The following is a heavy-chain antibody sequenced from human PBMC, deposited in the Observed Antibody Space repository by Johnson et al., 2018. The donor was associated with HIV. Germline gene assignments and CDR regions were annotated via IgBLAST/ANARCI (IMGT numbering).Heavy chain of an antibody. CDR2: IYSGGRT. D-gene: IGHD6-6*01. CDR3: ARAQLLADDAFNN. Sequence: VQLVESGGGLVQPGGSLRLSCAASGFTFDDYAMHWVRQTPGKGLEWVSVIYSGGRTYYADSVKGRFTISRDNSKNTLYLQLNSLRVEDTAIYYCARAQLLADDAFNNWGQGTMVTVSS. V-gene: IGHV3-66*01. J-gene: IGHJ3*02. CDR1: GFTFDDYA.